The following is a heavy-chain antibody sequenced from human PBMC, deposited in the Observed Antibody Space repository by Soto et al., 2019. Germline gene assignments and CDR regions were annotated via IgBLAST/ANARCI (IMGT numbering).Heavy chain of an antibody. D-gene: IGHD6-19*01. CDR1: GFTFSSYA. CDR2: ISGSGGST. Sequence: GGSLRLSCAASGFTFSSYAMSWVRQAPGKGLEWVSAISGSGGSTYYADSVKGRFTISRDNSKNTLYLQMNSLRAEDTAVYYCAKGGGIAVAGTDYYYYMDVWGKGTTVTVSS. CDR3: AKGGGIAVAGTDYYYYMDV. V-gene: IGHV3-23*01. J-gene: IGHJ6*03.